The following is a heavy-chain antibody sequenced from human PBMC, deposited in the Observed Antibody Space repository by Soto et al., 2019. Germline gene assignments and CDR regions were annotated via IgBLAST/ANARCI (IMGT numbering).Heavy chain of an antibody. V-gene: IGHV1-69*06. CDR1: GGTFSSYA. D-gene: IGHD1-26*01. J-gene: IGHJ1*01. CDR3: AREIPGVGATRYFQH. CDR2: IIPIFGTA. Sequence: QVQLVQSGAEVKKPGSSVKVSCKASGGTFSSYAISWVRQAPGQGLEWMGGIIPIFGTANYAQKFQGRVTITADKATSTDYMELSSLRSEDTAVYCCAREIPGVGATRYFQHWGQGTLVTVSS.